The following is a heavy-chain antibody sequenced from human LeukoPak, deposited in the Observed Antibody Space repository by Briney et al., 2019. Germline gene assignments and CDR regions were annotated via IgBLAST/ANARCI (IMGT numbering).Heavy chain of an antibody. D-gene: IGHD1-26*01. V-gene: IGHV3-66*02. CDR2: IYSGGST. CDR3: ARGGQWELPEAFDI. J-gene: IGHJ3*02. CDR1: GFTVSSNY. Sequence: PGGSLRLSCAASGFTVSSNYMSWVRQAPGKGLEWVSVIYSGGSTYYADSVKGRFTISRDNSKNTLYLQVNSLRAEDTAVYYCARGGQWELPEAFDIWGQGTMVTVSS.